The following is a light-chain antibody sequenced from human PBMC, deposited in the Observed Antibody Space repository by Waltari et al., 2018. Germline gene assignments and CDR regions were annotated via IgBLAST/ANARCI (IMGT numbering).Light chain of an antibody. V-gene: IGLV2-11*01. J-gene: IGLJ2*01. CDR1: GHYVGSYDY. CDR3: CSYAGPA. Sequence: QSALTQPRPVSGSPGQSVTIPCTGTGHYVGSYDYVSWYQQQSGRAPKLIIYDVFNRPSGVPDRFSGSRSGGTAYLTISGLQAEDEADYYCCSYAGPAFGEGTKLTVL. CDR2: DVF.